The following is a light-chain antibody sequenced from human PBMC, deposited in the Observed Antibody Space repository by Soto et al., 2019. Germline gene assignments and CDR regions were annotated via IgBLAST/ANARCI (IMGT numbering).Light chain of an antibody. V-gene: IGLV7-46*01. CDR3: LLSYSGARV. CDR1: TGTVTSGHY. Sequence: QAVVTQEPSLTVSPGGTVTLTCGSSTGTVTSGHYPYWFQQKPGQAPRTLIYDTNNKHSWTPARFSGSLLGGEAALTLSGAQPEDEDEYYCLLSYSGARVFGGGTKLTVL. CDR2: DTN. J-gene: IGLJ3*02.